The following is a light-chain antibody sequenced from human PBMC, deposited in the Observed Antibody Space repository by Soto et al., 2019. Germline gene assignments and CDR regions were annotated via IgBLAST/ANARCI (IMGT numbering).Light chain of an antibody. CDR2: AAS. V-gene: IGKV3-15*01. J-gene: IGKJ4*01. CDR3: QQCNNWPLT. Sequence: EIVIIQSPATLPVSPGKRATLSCRASQSISSKLAWYQQKPGQAPRLLIYAASTRATGIPARFSGSGSGTEFTLTISSLQSEDFAVYYCQQCNNWPLTFGGGTKV. CDR1: QSISSK.